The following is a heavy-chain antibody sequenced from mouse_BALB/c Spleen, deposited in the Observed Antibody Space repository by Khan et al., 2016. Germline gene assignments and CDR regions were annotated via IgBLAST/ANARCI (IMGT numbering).Heavy chain of an antibody. D-gene: IGHD4-1*02. CDR2: ISYSGST. V-gene: IGHV3-2*02. J-gene: IGHJ3*01. CDR1: GYSITSDYA. Sequence: EVQLQESGPGLVKPSQSLSLTCTVTGYSITSDYAWNWIRQFPGNKLEWMGYISYSGSTSYNPSLKSRISIPRDTSKNQFFLQLNSVTTEDTATDYCAINWDEEDYWGQGTLVTVSA. CDR3: AINWDEEDY.